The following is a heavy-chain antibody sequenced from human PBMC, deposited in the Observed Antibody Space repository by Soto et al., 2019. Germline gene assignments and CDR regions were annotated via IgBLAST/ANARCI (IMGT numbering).Heavy chain of an antibody. CDR2: IIPIFDTA. Sequence: GASVKVSCKASGVTFSSYSISWVRQAPGQGLEWMGGIIPIFDTANYAQKFQGRVTITADESTSTAYMELSSLRSEDTAVYYCARSPHFRLGYCSGGSCYSGEGFDYWGQGTLVTVSS. D-gene: IGHD2-15*01. CDR3: ARSPHFRLGYCSGGSCYSGEGFDY. J-gene: IGHJ4*02. V-gene: IGHV1-69*13. CDR1: GVTFSSYS.